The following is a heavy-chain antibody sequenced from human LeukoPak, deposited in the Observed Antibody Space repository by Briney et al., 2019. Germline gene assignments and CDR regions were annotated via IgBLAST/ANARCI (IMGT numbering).Heavy chain of an antibody. CDR3: AKEPVGVVVVAAMAFHMDV. CDR1: GFTFSNYA. Sequence: GGSLRLSCAASGFTFSNYAMGWVRQAPGKGLEWVSAISGSGGTTYYADSVKGRFTISRDNAKNTLYLQMNSLRAEDTAVYYCAKEPVGVVVVAAMAFHMDVWRKGTTVSVFS. CDR2: ISGSGGTT. V-gene: IGHV3-23*01. J-gene: IGHJ6*03. D-gene: IGHD2-15*01.